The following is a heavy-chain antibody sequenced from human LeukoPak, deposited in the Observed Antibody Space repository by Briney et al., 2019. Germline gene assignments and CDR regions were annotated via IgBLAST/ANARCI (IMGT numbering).Heavy chain of an antibody. D-gene: IGHD6-6*01. CDR1: GFTFSCYS. V-gene: IGHV3-21*01. J-gene: IGHJ4*02. CDR3: ARLSTISSSSF. CDR2: ISSSSSYI. Sequence: GGSLRLSCAASGFTFSCYSMNWVRQAPGKGLEWVSSISSSSSYIYYADSVKGRFTISRDNAKNSLYLQMNSLRAEDTAVYYCARLSTISSSSFWCQGTLVTVSS.